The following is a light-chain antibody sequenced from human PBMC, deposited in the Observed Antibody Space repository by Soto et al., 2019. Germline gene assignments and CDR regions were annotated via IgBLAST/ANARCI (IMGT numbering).Light chain of an antibody. Sequence: IVLTQSPDSLAVSLGERASIHCKSSQSVFNSSKKKNDLTWYQQKPGQPPKLLISWASTRESGVPDRFSGSGSGTDFTLIITSLQAEDVAVYYCQQYLSPPFTFGPGTKVDVK. CDR2: WAS. V-gene: IGKV4-1*01. CDR3: QQYLSPPFT. CDR1: QSVFNSSKKKND. J-gene: IGKJ3*01.